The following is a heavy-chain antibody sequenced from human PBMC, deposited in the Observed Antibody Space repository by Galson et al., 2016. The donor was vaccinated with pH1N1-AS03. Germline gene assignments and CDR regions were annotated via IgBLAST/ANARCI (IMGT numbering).Heavy chain of an antibody. J-gene: IGHJ5*02. V-gene: IGHV3-30-3*01. CDR1: GFTFSSHT. D-gene: IGHD1-26*01. Sequence: SLRLSCAASGFTFSSHTMHWVRQAPGKGLDWVALISNDGSKKYYADSVKGRFTISRDNSKNTLNLQMNSLRAEDTAVYYCARARERELLDWFDPWGQGTLVTVSS. CDR2: ISNDGSKK. CDR3: ARARERELLDWFDP.